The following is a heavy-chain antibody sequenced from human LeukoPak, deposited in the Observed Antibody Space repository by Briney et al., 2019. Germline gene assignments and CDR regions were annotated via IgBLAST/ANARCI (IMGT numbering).Heavy chain of an antibody. CDR3: AREVVLWFGELFIYYYYGMDV. J-gene: IGHJ6*02. CDR1: GGSFSGYY. Sequence: SETLSLTCAVYGGSFSGYYWSWIRQPPGKGLEWIGEINHSGSTNYNPSLKSRVTISVDTSKNQFSLKLSSVTAADTAVYYCAREVVLWFGELFIYYYYGMDVWGQGTTVTVSS. V-gene: IGHV4-34*01. CDR2: INHSGST. D-gene: IGHD3-10*01.